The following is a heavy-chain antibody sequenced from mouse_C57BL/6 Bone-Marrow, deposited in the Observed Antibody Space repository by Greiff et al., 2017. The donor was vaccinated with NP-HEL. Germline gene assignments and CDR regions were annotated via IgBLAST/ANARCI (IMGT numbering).Heavy chain of an antibody. V-gene: IGHV5-4*01. CDR1: GFTFSSYA. CDR2: ISDGGSYT. Sequence: EVKVEESGGGLVKPGGSLKLSCAASGFTFSSYAMSWVRQTPEKRLEWVATISDGGSYTYYPDNVKGRFTISRDNAKNNLYLQMSHLKSEDTAMYYCARDSHYYGSEGFDYWGQGTTLTVSS. CDR3: ARDSHYYGSEGFDY. J-gene: IGHJ2*01. D-gene: IGHD1-1*01.